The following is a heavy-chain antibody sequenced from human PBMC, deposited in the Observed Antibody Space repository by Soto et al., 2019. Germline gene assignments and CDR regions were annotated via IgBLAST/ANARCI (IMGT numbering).Heavy chain of an antibody. D-gene: IGHD3-3*01. Sequence: EEQLLESGGDLVQPGGSLKLSCADSGFTFSRYAMNWVRQAPGKGLEWVSSINGNGRKTSYADSVRGRFTISIDNSKKTLFLHVNSLRAEDTAVYYCVKDLNFDFWTGYRYYAMEIWGQGTTVTVS. CDR1: GFTFSRYA. J-gene: IGHJ6*02. V-gene: IGHV3-23*01. CDR3: VKDLNFDFWTGYRYYAMEI. CDR2: INGNGRKT.